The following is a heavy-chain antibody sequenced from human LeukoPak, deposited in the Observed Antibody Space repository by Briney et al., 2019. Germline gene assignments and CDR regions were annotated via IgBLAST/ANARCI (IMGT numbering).Heavy chain of an antibody. CDR1: GYTFTGYY. V-gene: IGHV1-2*02. CDR3: ARGSVRTTVTTGGDY. CDR2: INPNSGGT. J-gene: IGHJ4*02. D-gene: IGHD4-11*01. Sequence: ASVTVSCTASGYTFTGYYMHWVRQAPGQGHEWMGWINPNSGGTNYAQKVQGRVTMTRDTSISTAYMELSRLRSDDTAVYYCARGSVRTTVTTGGDYWGQGTLVTVSS.